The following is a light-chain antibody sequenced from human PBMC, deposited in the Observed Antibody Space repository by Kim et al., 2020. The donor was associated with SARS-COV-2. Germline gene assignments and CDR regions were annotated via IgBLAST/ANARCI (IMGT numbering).Light chain of an antibody. V-gene: IGKV1-39*01. CDR2: AAS. Sequence: DIQITQSPSSLSASVGDRVTITCRTTQSISSHLNWYQQKPGRAPKLLISAASTLQGGVPSRFSGSGSETDFTLTISSLQPEDFATYFCQQSYITPFTFGPGTKVYIK. CDR1: QSISSH. J-gene: IGKJ3*01. CDR3: QQSYITPFT.